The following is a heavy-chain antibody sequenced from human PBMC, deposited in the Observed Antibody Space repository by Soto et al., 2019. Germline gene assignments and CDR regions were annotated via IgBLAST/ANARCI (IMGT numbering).Heavy chain of an antibody. CDR3: ARGVKYGAYSRWFDP. Sequence: QVQLVQSGAEVKKPGAPVKVSCKASGYTFTSYDINWVRQATGQGLEYLGWMNPNSGNTGYVQKFQGRVTMTWDSSITTAYMELSSLRSEDTAVYFCARGVKYGAYSRWFDPWGQGTLVTVSS. CDR2: MNPNSGNT. V-gene: IGHV1-8*01. D-gene: IGHD4-17*01. CDR1: GYTFTSYD. J-gene: IGHJ5*02.